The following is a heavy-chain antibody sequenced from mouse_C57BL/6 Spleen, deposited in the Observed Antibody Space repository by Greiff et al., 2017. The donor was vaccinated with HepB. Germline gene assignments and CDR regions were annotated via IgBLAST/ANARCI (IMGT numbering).Heavy chain of an antibody. CDR2: IYPGDGDT. Sequence: VQLQQSGAELVKPGASVKISCKASGYAFSSYWMNWVKQRPGKGLEWIGQIYPGDGDTNYNGKFKGKATLTADKSSSTAYMQLSSLTSEDSAVYFCARPSYYGSSYGDYFDYWGQGTTLTVSS. CDR1: GYAFSSYW. J-gene: IGHJ2*01. V-gene: IGHV1-80*01. D-gene: IGHD1-1*01. CDR3: ARPSYYGSSYGDYFDY.